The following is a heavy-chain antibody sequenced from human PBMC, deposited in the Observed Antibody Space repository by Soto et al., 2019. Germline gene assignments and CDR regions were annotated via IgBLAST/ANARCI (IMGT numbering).Heavy chain of an antibody. CDR2: IYHSGST. D-gene: IGHD5-12*01. CDR1: GGSISSGGYS. Sequence: QLQLQESGSGLVKPSQTLSLTCAASGGSISSGGYSWSWIRQPPGKGLEGVGYIYHSGSTYYNPSLKSRVTMSVDRSKNQCALKLSSVTAADTAVYYCAAGGGLPRYYWCQGTLVTVSS. CDR3: AAGGGLPRYY. V-gene: IGHV4-30-2*01. J-gene: IGHJ4*02.